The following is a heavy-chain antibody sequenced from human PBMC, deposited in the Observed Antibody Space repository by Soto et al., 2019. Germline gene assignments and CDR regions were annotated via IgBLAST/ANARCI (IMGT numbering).Heavy chain of an antibody. Sequence: EVQLVESGGGLVQPGGSVRLSCGASGFTFYNFEMTWVRQAPGKGLEWVAHISSSGSPIYYADSMKDRITLSRDNAKNSLYLQMHSLRAEDTALYYCARAEITGYFDYWGQGALVTVSS. D-gene: IGHD3-16*01. J-gene: IGHJ4*02. CDR1: GFTFYNFE. CDR3: ARAEITGYFDY. V-gene: IGHV3-48*03. CDR2: ISSSGSPI.